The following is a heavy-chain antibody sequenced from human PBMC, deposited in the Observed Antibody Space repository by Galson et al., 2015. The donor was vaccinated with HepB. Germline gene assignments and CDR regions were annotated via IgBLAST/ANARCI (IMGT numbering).Heavy chain of an antibody. V-gene: IGHV3-53*01. CDR2: FYGDNNA. CDR1: GFSVTHNY. Sequence: SLRLSCAVSGFSVTHNYLTWVRQAPGMGPEWVSPFYGDNNAYYGESVKGRFTVSRDESKNVLYLQMNDLRVEDTAVYYCARDYGHYYKSGALPFHYFDLWGQGILVTVSS. D-gene: IGHD3-10*01. J-gene: IGHJ5*02. CDR3: ARDYGHYYKSGALPFHYFDL.